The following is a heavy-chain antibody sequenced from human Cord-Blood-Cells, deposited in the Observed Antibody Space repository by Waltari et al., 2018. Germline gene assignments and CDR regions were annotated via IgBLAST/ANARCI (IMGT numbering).Heavy chain of an antibody. CDR1: GYTFTSYS. CDR3: ARDPGIAAAGYYFDY. D-gene: IGHD6-13*01. V-gene: IGHV1-46*03. J-gene: IGHJ4*02. CDR2: INPSGGST. Sequence: QVQLVQSGAEVKKPGASVKVSCKASGYTFTSYSMHWVRQAPGQGLEWMGIINPSGGSTSYAQKFQGRGTMTRDTSTSTVYMELSSLRSEDTAVYYCARDPGIAAAGYYFDYWGQGTLVTVSS.